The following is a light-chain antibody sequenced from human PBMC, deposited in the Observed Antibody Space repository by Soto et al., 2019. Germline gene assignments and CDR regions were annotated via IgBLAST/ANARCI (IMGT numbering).Light chain of an antibody. V-gene: IGKV1-27*01. Sequence: DIQMTQSPSSLSASVGDSVTITCRASQGINNYLAWYQQKPGKVPRLLIHAASILQSGVPSRFSVSGSGTDFTLHISSLHTEDVATYYCQKYDTDRRSFPFGPGTKVDVK. J-gene: IGKJ3*01. CDR3: QKYDTDRRSFP. CDR2: AAS. CDR1: QGINNY.